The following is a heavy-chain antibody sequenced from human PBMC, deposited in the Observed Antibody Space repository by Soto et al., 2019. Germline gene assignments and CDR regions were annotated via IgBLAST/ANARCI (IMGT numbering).Heavy chain of an antibody. CDR2: ISGSGGST. D-gene: IGHD3-22*01. CDR3: ANTPSRYYYDSSGYSVPRVVGYFDY. V-gene: IGHV3-23*01. Sequence: GGSLRLSCAASGFTFSSYAMSWVRQAPGKGLEWVSAISGSGGSTYYADSVKGRFTISRDNSKNTLYLQMNSLRAEDTAVYYCANTPSRYYYDSSGYSVPRVVGYFDYWGQGTLVTVSS. J-gene: IGHJ4*02. CDR1: GFTFSSYA.